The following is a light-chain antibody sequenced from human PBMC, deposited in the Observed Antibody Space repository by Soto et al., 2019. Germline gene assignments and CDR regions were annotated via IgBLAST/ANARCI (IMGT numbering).Light chain of an antibody. V-gene: IGLV1-40*01. CDR3: QSYDSSLSGAGV. J-gene: IGLJ2*01. CDR1: TSNIGTFY. Sequence: QSVLTQPPSASSTPGQTVTISCSGSTSNIGTFYVYWYQQLPGTAPKLLIYGNNNRPSGVPDRFSGSKSGTSASLAITGLQAEDEADYYCQSYDSSLSGAGVFGGGTKLTVL. CDR2: GNN.